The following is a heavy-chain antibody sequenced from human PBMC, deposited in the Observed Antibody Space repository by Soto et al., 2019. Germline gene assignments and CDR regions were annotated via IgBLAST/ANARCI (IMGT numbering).Heavy chain of an antibody. V-gene: IGHV3-23*01. D-gene: IGHD3-10*01. Sequence: QLLQSGGGLVQPGGSLTLSCAASGFTFGTTDMSWVRQAPGEGLEWVSTIDGSGGITYYADSVKGRFTISRDNSRNTVYLQMNSLRADDTALYYCVKNSGGFNTWGQGALVTVSS. J-gene: IGHJ5*02. CDR3: VKNSGGFNT. CDR1: GFTFGTTD. CDR2: IDGSGGIT.